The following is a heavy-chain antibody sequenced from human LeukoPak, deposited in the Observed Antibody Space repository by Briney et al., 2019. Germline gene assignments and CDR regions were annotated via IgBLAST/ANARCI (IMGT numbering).Heavy chain of an antibody. J-gene: IGHJ5*02. D-gene: IGHD2-2*02. Sequence: GGSLRLSCAASGFTFSDYYMSWTRQAPGKGLEWVSYISSSSSYTNYADSVKGRFTISRDNAKNSLYLQMNSLRAEDTAVYYCASQNVVPAAIDVYNWFDPWGQGTLVTVSS. V-gene: IGHV3-11*03. CDR2: ISSSSSYT. CDR3: ASQNVVPAAIDVYNWFDP. CDR1: GFTFSDYY.